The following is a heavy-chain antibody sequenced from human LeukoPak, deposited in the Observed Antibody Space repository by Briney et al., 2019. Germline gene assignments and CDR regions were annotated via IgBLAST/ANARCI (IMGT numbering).Heavy chain of an antibody. D-gene: IGHD3-10*01. J-gene: IGHJ3*02. Sequence: GGSLRLSCAASGFTFSSYGMHWVRQAPGKGLEWVSYISSSSSSTYHADSVKGRFAISRDYSRNTVYLQMNSLRVEDTAVYYCARESGFGELFPDAFDIWGQGTMVTVPS. CDR2: ISSSSSST. CDR3: ARESGFGELFPDAFDI. CDR1: GFTFSSYG. V-gene: IGHV3-48*01.